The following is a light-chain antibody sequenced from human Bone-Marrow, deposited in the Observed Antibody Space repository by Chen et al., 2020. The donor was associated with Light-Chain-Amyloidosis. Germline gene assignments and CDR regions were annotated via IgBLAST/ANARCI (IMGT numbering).Light chain of an antibody. Sequence: SYVLTQPSLVSVAPGKTATLACGGNNIGSTSVHWYQQTPGQAPLLVVYDDSDRPSGIPERLSGSNSGNTATLTISRVEAGDEADYYCQVWDRSSDRPVFGGGTKLTVL. V-gene: IGLV3-21*03. CDR3: QVWDRSSDRPV. CDR1: NIGSTS. CDR2: DDS. J-gene: IGLJ3*02.